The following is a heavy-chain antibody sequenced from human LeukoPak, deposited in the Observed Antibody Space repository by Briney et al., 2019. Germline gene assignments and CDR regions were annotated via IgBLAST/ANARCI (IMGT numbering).Heavy chain of an antibody. CDR1: GFTFSSYA. CDR2: ISYDGSNK. D-gene: IGHD6-19*01. CDR3: ARDEIAVADLGY. Sequence: GGSLRLSCAASGFTFSSYAMHWVRQAPGKGLEWVAVISYDGSNKNYADSVKGRFTISRDNAKNSLYLQMNSLRAEDTAVYYCARDEIAVADLGYWGQGTLVTVSS. V-gene: IGHV3-30-3*01. J-gene: IGHJ4*02.